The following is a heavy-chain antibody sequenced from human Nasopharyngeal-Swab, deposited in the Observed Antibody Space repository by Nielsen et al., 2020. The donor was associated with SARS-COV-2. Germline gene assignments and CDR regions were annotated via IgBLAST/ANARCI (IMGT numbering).Heavy chain of an antibody. D-gene: IGHD4-17*01. CDR2: INST. CDR1: GFTFSSYA. J-gene: IGHJ6*02. Sequence: ESLKISCAASGFTFSSYAMSWIRQPPGKGLEWVGEINSTNYNPSLKSRVTISVDTSKNQFSLKLSSVTAADTAVYYCARGRDYGDYYYGMDVWGQGTTVTVSS. V-gene: IGHV4-34*01. CDR3: ARGRDYGDYYYGMDV.